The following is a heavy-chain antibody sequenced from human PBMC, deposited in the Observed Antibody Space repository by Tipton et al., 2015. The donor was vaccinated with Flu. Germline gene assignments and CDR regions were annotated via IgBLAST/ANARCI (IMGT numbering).Heavy chain of an antibody. CDR1: GGSISSYY. V-gene: IGHV4-59*01. J-gene: IGHJ4*02. CDR3: ARDSYGDYEGFDY. D-gene: IGHD4-17*01. CDR2: IYYSVST. Sequence: TLSLTCTVSGGSISSYYWSWIRQPPGKGLEWIGYIYYSVSTNYNPSLKSRVTISVDTSKNQFSLKLSSVTAADTAVYYCARDSYGDYEGFDYWGQGTLVTVSS.